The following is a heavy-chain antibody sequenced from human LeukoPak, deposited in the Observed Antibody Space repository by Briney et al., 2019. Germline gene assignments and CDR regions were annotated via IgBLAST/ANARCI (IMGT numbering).Heavy chain of an antibody. CDR3: AKDLQVRGVYYFDY. D-gene: IGHD3-10*01. Sequence: PGGSLRLSCAASGFTFSSYGMHWVRQAPGKGLEWVAFIRYDGSNKYYAGSVKGRFTISRDNSKNTLYLQMNSLRAEDTAVYYCAKDLQVRGVYYFDYWGQGTLVTVSS. J-gene: IGHJ4*02. V-gene: IGHV3-30*02. CDR1: GFTFSSYG. CDR2: IRYDGSNK.